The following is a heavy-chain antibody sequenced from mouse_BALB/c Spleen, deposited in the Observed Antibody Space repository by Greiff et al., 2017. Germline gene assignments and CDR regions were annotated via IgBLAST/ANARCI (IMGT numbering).Heavy chain of an antibody. Sequence: QVQLQQPGAELVKPGASVKLSCKASGYTFTSSYMYWVKQRPGQGLEWIGGINPSNGGTNFNEKFKSKATLTVDKSSSTAYMQLSSLTSEDSAVYYCTRSDMITTRAWFAYWGQGTLVTVSA. CDR2: INPSNGGT. CDR1: GYTFTSSY. CDR3: TRSDMITTRAWFAY. D-gene: IGHD2-4*01. J-gene: IGHJ3*01. V-gene: IGHV1S81*02.